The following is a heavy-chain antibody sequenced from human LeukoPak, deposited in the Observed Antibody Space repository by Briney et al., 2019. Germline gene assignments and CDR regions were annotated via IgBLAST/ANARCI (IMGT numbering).Heavy chain of an antibody. CDR2: IIPILGIA. J-gene: IGHJ6*02. CDR3: ARVDAYYYGMDV. Sequence: SVTVSCKASGGTFSSYAISWVRQAPGQGLEWMGRIIPILGIANYAQKFQGRVTITADKSTSTAYMELSSLRSEDTAVYYCARVDAYYYGMDVWGQGTTVTVSS. V-gene: IGHV1-69*04. CDR1: GGTFSSYA. D-gene: IGHD3-9*01.